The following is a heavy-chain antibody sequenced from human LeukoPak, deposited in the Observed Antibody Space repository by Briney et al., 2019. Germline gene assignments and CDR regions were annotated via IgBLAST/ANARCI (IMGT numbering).Heavy chain of an antibody. V-gene: IGHV3-23*01. CDR3: AKHMVRGVIKPLYFDY. CDR1: GFTLSSYA. D-gene: IGHD3-10*01. J-gene: IGHJ4*02. Sequence: GGSLRLSCAASGFTLSSYAMSWVRQAPGKGLEWVSAISGSGGSTYYADSVKGRFTISRDNSKNTLYLQMNSLRAEDTAVYYCAKHMVRGVIKPLYFDYWGQGTLVTVSS. CDR2: ISGSGGST.